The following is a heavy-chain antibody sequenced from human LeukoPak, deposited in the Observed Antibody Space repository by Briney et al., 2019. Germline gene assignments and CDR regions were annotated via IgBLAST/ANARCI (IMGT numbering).Heavy chain of an antibody. CDR2: IYHSGST. CDR3: ARFGSGWYGFDY. CDR1: GDSISSSNW. Sequence: PSETLSLTCAVSGDSISSSNWWSWVRQPPGKGLEWIGEIYHSGSTNYNLSLRSRVTISVDKSKNQFSLKLSSVTAADTAVYYCARFGSGWYGFDYWGQGTLVSVSS. D-gene: IGHD6-19*01. V-gene: IGHV4-4*02. J-gene: IGHJ4*02.